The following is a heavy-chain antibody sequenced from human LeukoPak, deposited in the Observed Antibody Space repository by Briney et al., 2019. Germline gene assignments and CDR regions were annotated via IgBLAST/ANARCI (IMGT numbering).Heavy chain of an antibody. V-gene: IGHV4-59*01. D-gene: IGHD6-6*01. J-gene: IGHJ5*02. CDR3: ARVPVRRNWFDP. CDR2: IYYSGST. CDR1: GGSISSYY. Sequence: SETLSLTCTVSGGSISSYYWSWIRQPPGEGLEWIGYIYYSGSTNYNPSLKSRVTISVDTSKNQFSLKLSSVTAADTAVYYCARVPVRRNWFDPWGQGTLVTVSS.